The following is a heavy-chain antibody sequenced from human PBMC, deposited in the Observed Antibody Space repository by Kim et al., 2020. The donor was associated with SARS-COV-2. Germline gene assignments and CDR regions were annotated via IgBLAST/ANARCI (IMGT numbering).Heavy chain of an antibody. CDR1: GYSFTSYW. J-gene: IGHJ4*02. CDR3: ATLLLKYYYDSSGYYYLDY. V-gene: IGHV5-10-1*01. CDR2: IDPSDYYT. Sequence: GESLKISCKGSGYSFTSYWISWVRQMPGKGLEWMGRIDPSDYYTNYSPSFQGHVTISADKSISTAYLQWSSLKASDTAMYYCATLLLKYYYDSSGYYYLDYWGQGTLVTVSS. D-gene: IGHD3-22*01.